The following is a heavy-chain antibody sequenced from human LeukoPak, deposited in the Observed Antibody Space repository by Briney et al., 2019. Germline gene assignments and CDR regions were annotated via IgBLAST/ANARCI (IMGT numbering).Heavy chain of an antibody. D-gene: IGHD2-15*01. CDR3: AREHCSGGSCSGLDY. Sequence: ASVKVSCKASGGTFSSYAISWVRQAPGQGLEWMGGIIPIFGTANYAQKFQGRVTITADESTSTACMELSSLRSEDTAVYYCAREHCSGGSCSGLDYWGQGTLVTVSS. CDR2: IIPIFGTA. CDR1: GGTFSSYA. J-gene: IGHJ4*02. V-gene: IGHV1-69*13.